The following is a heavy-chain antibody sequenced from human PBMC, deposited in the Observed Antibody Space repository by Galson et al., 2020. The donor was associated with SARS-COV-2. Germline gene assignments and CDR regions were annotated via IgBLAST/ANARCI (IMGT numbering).Heavy chain of an antibody. CDR1: GYTFTSYG. Sequence: ASVTVSCKASGYTFTSYGLSWVRQAPGQGLEWMGWISAYNGNTNYAQKLQGRVTMTTDTSTSTAYMELRSLRSDDTAVYYCARVLCGWFCGMDVWGQGTTVTVSS. J-gene: IGHJ6*02. V-gene: IGHV1-18*04. CDR2: ISAYNGNT. CDR3: ARVLCGWFCGMDV. D-gene: IGHD6-19*01.